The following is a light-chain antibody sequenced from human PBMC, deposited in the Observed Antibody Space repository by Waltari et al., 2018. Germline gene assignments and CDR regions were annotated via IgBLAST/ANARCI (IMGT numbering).Light chain of an antibody. V-gene: IGLV2-23*02. CDR1: SRDVRGYTL. CDR2: EVT. CDR3: CSFAGSATSVV. J-gene: IGLJ2*01. Sequence: QSALTQPASVSGSPGQSITISCPGTSRDVRGYTLVPWYQQHPGKAPKFIIYEVTKRPSGVSNRFSGSKSGNTASLTISGLQAEDEADYYCCSFAGSATSVVFGGGTKLTVL.